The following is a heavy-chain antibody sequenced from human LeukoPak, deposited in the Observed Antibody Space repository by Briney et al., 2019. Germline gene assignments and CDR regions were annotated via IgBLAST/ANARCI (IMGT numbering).Heavy chain of an antibody. D-gene: IGHD5-12*01. Sequence: GEPLKTSGQGPGSTFTVNWIAWLRKLLGKGLKGLGIFYPGDSDTRYNTSFQGQVTISAYKSISIAYLQWSSLKASDIAMYYCAPRSDSGYEYFDNWGQGTLVTVSA. CDR3: APRSDSGYEYFDN. V-gene: IGHV5-51*01. CDR2: FYPGDSDT. J-gene: IGHJ4*02. CDR1: GSTFTVNW.